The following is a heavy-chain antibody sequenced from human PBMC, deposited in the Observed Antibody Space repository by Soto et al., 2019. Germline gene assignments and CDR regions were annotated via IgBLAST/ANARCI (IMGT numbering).Heavy chain of an antibody. Sequence: QVQLVQSGAEVKKPGSSVKVSGKASGGTFNNYISTWVRQAPGQGLEWMGGIIPSFGTANYAPKFRGRVTITSEDSTTTAYMEVSSLRSADTAVYFCATVETPGGGPPASPTPQAFVVWGQGTEVTVSS. J-gene: IGHJ3*01. CDR2: IIPSFGTA. CDR3: ATVETPGGGPPASPTPQAFVV. CDR1: GGTFNNYI. V-gene: IGHV1-69*01. D-gene: IGHD2-15*01.